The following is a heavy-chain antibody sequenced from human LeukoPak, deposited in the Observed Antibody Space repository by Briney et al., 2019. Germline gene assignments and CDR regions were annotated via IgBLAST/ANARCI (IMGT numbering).Heavy chain of an antibody. J-gene: IGHJ6*03. V-gene: IGHV3-11*04. Sequence: GGSLRLSCAASGFTVSSNYMSWIRQAPGKGLEWVSYISSSGSTIYYADSVKGRFTISRDNAKNSLYLQMNSLRAEDTAVYYCASAVTPDRRKNYYYYMDVWGKGTTVTVSS. CDR1: GFTVSSNY. CDR3: ASAVTPDRRKNYYYYMDV. CDR2: ISSSGSTI. D-gene: IGHD4-17*01.